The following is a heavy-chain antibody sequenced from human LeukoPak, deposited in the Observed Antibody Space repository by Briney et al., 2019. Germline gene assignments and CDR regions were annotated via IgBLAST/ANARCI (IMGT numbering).Heavy chain of an antibody. J-gene: IGHJ4*02. CDR3: ARERKDYYDSIGVDY. CDR1: GGSISSGGYY. D-gene: IGHD3-22*01. Sequence: SETLSLTCTVSGGSISSGGYYWSWIRQHPGKGLEWIGYIYYSGSTYYNPSLKSRVTMSVDTSKNQFSLKLSSVTAADTAVYYCARERKDYYDSIGVDYWGQGTLVTVSS. V-gene: IGHV4-31*03. CDR2: IYYSGST.